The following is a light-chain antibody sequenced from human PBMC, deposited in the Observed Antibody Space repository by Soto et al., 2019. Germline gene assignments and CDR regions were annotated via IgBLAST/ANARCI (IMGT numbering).Light chain of an antibody. V-gene: IGLV1-44*01. J-gene: IGLJ1*01. CDR3: AAWDDGLNGYV. Sequence: QSVLTQPPSASGTPGQRVTISCSGSSSNIGSNTVNWYQQLPGTAPKLLIYSNNQRPSGVPDRFSGSKSGTSASLAISGLQSEDEADYYCAAWDDGLNGYVFGTGTKVTGL. CDR2: SNN. CDR1: SSNIGSNT.